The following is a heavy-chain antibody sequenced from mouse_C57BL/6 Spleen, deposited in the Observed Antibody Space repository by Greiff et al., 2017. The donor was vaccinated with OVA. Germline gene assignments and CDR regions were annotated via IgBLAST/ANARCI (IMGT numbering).Heavy chain of an antibody. J-gene: IGHJ4*01. D-gene: IGHD1-1*01. Sequence: VQGVESGPGLVAPSQSLSITCTVSGFSLTSYGVHWVRQPPGKGLEWLVVIWSDGSTTYNSALKSRLSISKDNSKSQVFLKMNSLQTDDTAMYYCARHGGGDYYGSSYDYAMDYWGQGTSVTVSA. CDR3: ARHGGGDYYGSSYDYAMDY. CDR2: IWSDGST. CDR1: GFSLTSYG. V-gene: IGHV2-6-1*01.